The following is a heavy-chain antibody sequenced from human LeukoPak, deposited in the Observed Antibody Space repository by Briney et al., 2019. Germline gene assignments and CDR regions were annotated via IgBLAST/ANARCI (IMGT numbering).Heavy chain of an antibody. D-gene: IGHD3-22*01. J-gene: IGHJ4*02. CDR2: IYTSGST. Sequence: SETLSLTCTVSGGSISSYYWSWIRQPAGKGVEWIGRIYTSGSTNYNPSLKSRVTMSVDTSKNQFSLKPSSVTAADTAVYYCASHYDSSGYYSYFDYWGQGTLVTVSS. CDR3: ASHYDSSGYYSYFDY. V-gene: IGHV4-4*07. CDR1: GGSISSYY.